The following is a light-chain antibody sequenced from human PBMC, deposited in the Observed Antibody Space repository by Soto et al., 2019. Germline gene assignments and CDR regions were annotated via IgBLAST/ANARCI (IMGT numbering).Light chain of an antibody. CDR1: QNIKTY. V-gene: IGKV1-39*01. J-gene: IGKJ1*01. CDR2: AAS. Sequence: DIQMTQSPSSLSASVGDSVTITCRASQNIKTYLNWYQQKPGKAPNLLIYAASSLHSGVPSRFSGSGSGTDFTLTISSLQREDFATYYCQQSYYNPTFGQGTKVDIK. CDR3: QQSYYNPT.